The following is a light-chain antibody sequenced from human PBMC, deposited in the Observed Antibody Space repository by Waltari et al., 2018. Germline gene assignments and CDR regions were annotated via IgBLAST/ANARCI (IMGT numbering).Light chain of an antibody. CDR3: QAWDSGVV. J-gene: IGLJ2*01. CDR1: QLGDKY. V-gene: IGLV3-1*01. CDR2: QDS. Sequence: SYALTQPPSVSVSPGQPASITCPGHQLGDKYVCWYQQKPGHSPEVVIYQDSLRPSWIPERFSGSNSGNTATLTISGTQPVDDADYYCQAWDSGVVFGGGTKLTVL.